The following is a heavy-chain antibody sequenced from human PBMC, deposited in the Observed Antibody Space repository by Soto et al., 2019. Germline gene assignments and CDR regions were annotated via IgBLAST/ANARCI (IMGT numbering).Heavy chain of an antibody. Sequence: QVQLVQSGAEVKNPGASVKVSCKTFGYTFTSYGIGWARQAPGQGLEWMGWINTYNGNTNYAQNLQGRGTLTTDTSTSTAYMELRSLRSNDPAIYYCAMVDVYVTPSPQDVWGQGTTVTVSS. CDR2: INTYNGNT. V-gene: IGHV1-18*01. J-gene: IGHJ6*02. D-gene: IGHD3-16*01. CDR1: GYTFTSYG. CDR3: AMVDVYVTPSPQDV.